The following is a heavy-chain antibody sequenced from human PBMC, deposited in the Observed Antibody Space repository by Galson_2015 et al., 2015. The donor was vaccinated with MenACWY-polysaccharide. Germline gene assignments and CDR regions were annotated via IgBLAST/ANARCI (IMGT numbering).Heavy chain of an antibody. CDR3: AHAIGRRPRIPMVRGDVFRKPYYFDY. J-gene: IGHJ4*02. CDR2: IYWADDK. V-gene: IGHV2-5*02. Sequence: PALVKPTQTLTLTCTFSGLSLTTSGMGVGWIRQSPGKALEWLALIYWADDKRYSPSLKSRLTITKDTSKNQVVLTVTNMDPVDTATYYCAHAIGRRPRIPMVRGDVFRKPYYFDYWGQGTLVTVSS. D-gene: IGHD3-10*01. CDR1: GLSLTTSGMG.